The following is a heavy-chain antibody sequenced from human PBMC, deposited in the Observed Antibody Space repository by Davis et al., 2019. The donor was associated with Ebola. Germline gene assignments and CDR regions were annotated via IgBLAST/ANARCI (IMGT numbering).Heavy chain of an antibody. Sequence: PSETLSLTCAVYGGSFSGYYWSWIRQPPGKGLEWIGEINHSGSTNYNPSLKSRVTISVDTSKNQFSLKLSSVTAADTAVYYCARAIAAAGTGAWFDPWGQGTLVTVSS. CDR3: ARAIAAAGTGAWFDP. CDR2: INHSGST. D-gene: IGHD6-13*01. J-gene: IGHJ5*02. V-gene: IGHV4-34*01. CDR1: GGSFSGYY.